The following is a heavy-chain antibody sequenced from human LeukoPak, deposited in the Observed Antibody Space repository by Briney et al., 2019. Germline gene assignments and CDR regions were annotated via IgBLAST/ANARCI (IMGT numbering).Heavy chain of an antibody. J-gene: IGHJ4*02. Sequence: GGSLRLSCAASGFTFSDYWMSRVRQAPGKGLEWVANIKQDGSAKHYVDSVKGRFTISRDNAKNSLYLQMNSLRVEDTAVYYCARDYYGLEGFFDYWGQGTLVTVSS. CDR2: IKQDGSAK. D-gene: IGHD3-10*01. CDR3: ARDYYGLEGFFDY. V-gene: IGHV3-7*03. CDR1: GFTFSDYW.